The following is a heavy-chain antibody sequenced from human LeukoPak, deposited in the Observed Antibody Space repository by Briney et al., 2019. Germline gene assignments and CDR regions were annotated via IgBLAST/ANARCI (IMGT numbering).Heavy chain of an antibody. CDR2: MNPNRGNT. D-gene: IGHD3-10*01. CDR3: ARFRGATRYYYYMDV. Sequence: ASVKVSCKASGYTFTIYDVNWVRQATGQGVEWVGWMNPNRGNTGYAQKFQGRVTITRNTSISTAYMELSSLRSEDTAVYYCARFRGATRYYYYMDVWGKGTTVTVSS. CDR1: GYTFTIYD. J-gene: IGHJ6*03. V-gene: IGHV1-8*03.